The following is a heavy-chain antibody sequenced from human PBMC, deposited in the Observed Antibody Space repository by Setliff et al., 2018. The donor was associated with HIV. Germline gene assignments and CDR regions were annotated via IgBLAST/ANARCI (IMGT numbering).Heavy chain of an antibody. Sequence: VSCKASGYTFTRYDIKWVRQATGQGLEWMGWMNPNSGNTGYAQKLQGRVTMTTDTSTSTAYMELRSLRSDDTAVYYCARQFLDWSNDYYSRYYMDVWGKGTTVTVSS. CDR2: MNPNSGNT. J-gene: IGHJ6*03. V-gene: IGHV1-8*01. CDR3: ARQFLDWSNDYYSRYYMDV. CDR1: GYTFTRYD. D-gene: IGHD3-3*01.